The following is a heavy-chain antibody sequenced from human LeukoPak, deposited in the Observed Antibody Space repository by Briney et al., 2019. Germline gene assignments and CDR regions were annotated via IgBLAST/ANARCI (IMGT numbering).Heavy chain of an antibody. Sequence: GGSLRLSCAASGFTFSHYAMSWVRQAAGKGLEWVAAISCSGGSTYYADSVKGRFTSSRDNSKNPLYLQMNSLRAEDTAVYYCAKDRIVVVPAAINWFDPWGQGTLVTVSS. V-gene: IGHV3-23*01. CDR2: ISCSGGST. CDR3: AKDRIVVVPAAINWFDP. J-gene: IGHJ5*02. CDR1: GFTFSHYA. D-gene: IGHD2-2*01.